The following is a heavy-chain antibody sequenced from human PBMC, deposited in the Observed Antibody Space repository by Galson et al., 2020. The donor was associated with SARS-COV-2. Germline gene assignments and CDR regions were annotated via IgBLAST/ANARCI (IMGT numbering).Heavy chain of an antibody. V-gene: IGHV3-9*01. D-gene: IGHD4-17*01. CDR1: GFTFDDYA. CDR3: AKGPYGDYVSNWFDP. Sequence: GGSLRLSCAASGFTFDDYAMHCVRQAPGKGLEWVSGISWNSDNIGYADSVKGRFTISRDNANNSLYLQMNSLRAEDTAFYYCAKGPYGDYVSNWFDPWGQGTLVTVSS. CDR2: ISWNSDNI. J-gene: IGHJ5*02.